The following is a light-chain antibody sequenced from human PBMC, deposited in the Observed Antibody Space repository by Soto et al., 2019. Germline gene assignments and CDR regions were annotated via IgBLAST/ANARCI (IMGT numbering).Light chain of an antibody. V-gene: IGLV2-23*01. J-gene: IGLJ2*01. CDR1: SSDVGSYNL. CDR3: CSYAGSSTPVL. CDR2: EGS. Sequence: QSALTQAASVSGSPGQSITISCTGTSSDVGSYNLVSWYQQHPGKAPKLMIYEGSKRPSGVSNRFSGSKSGNTASLTISGLQAEDEADYYCCSYAGSSTPVLFGGGTKLTVL.